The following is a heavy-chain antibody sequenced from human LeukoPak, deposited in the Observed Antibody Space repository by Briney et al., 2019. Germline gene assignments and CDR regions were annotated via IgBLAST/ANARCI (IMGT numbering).Heavy chain of an antibody. CDR1: GFTFSSYA. CDR2: IKQDGSEK. V-gene: IGHV3-7*01. CDR3: ARVRVYYGMDV. Sequence: GGSLRLSCAASGFTFSSYAMSWVRQAPGKGLEWVANIKQDGSEKYYVDSVKGRFTISRDNAKNSLYLQMNSLRAEDTAVYYCARVRVYYGMDVWGQGTTVTVSS. J-gene: IGHJ6*02.